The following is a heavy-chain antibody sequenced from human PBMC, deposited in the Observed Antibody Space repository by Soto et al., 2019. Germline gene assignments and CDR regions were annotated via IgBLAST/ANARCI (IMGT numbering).Heavy chain of an antibody. V-gene: IGHV4-30-4*01. CDR2: IYYSGST. Sequence: QVQLQESGPGLVKPSQTLSLTCTVSGGSISSGDNYWSWIRQPPGKGLEWIGYIYYSGSTYYNPSLKSRVTISVDTSKNQFSLKLSSVTAADTAVYYCARDRYDSSGSVHPLDYWGQGTLVTVSS. D-gene: IGHD3-22*01. CDR1: GGSISSGDNY. J-gene: IGHJ4*02. CDR3: ARDRYDSSGSVHPLDY.